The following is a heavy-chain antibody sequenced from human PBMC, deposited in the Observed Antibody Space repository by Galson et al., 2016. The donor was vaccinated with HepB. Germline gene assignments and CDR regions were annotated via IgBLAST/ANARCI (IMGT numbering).Heavy chain of an antibody. Sequence: SLRLSCAASGFTFSTYAMYWVRQAPGKGLEYVSAINNNGIYTHYADSVTGRFTISRDNSKNTLYLQMGSLRGDDMAVYYCAREQRRGADCYYFDYWGQGALVTVSS. D-gene: IGHD2-21*02. CDR1: GFTFSTYA. V-gene: IGHV3-64*02. J-gene: IGHJ4*02. CDR2: INNNGIYT. CDR3: AREQRRGADCYYFDY.